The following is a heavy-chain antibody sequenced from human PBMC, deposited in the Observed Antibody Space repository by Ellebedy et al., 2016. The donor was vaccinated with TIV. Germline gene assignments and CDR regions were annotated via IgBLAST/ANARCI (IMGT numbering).Heavy chain of an antibody. D-gene: IGHD6-19*01. V-gene: IGHV3-11*01. CDR2: ISSSGSTI. Sequence: PGGSLRLSCAASGFTFSDYSMNCIRQTPGKGLEWVSYISSSGSTIYYADSVKGRFTISRDNSKNTLYLQMNSLRAEDTAVYYCARDPREWLVRGYFDCWGQGTLVTVSS. CDR1: GFTFSDYS. J-gene: IGHJ4*02. CDR3: ARDPREWLVRGYFDC.